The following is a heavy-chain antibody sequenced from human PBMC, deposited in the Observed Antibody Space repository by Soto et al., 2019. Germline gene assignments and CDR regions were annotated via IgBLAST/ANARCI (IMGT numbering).Heavy chain of an antibody. CDR1: GFTFSSYA. Sequence: GGSLRLSCAASGFTFSSYAMHWVRQALGKGLEWVAVISYDGSNKYYADSVKGRFTISGDNSKNTLYLQMNSLRAEDTAVYYCARERYIEVAGRAGPFVFWCQATLVTVSS. V-gene: IGHV3-30-3*01. D-gene: IGHD2-21*01. J-gene: IGHJ4*02. CDR3: ARERYIEVAGRAGPFVF. CDR2: ISYDGSNK.